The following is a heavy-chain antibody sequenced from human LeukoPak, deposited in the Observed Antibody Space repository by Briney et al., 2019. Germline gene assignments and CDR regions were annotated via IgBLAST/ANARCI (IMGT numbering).Heavy chain of an antibody. CDR3: AKGYCSSTSCYNYYYMDV. D-gene: IGHD2-2*02. CDR1: GFTFSSYA. CDR2: ISGSGGST. Sequence: PGGSLRLSCAASGFTFSSYAMSWVRQAPGKGLEWVSAISGSGGSTYYANSVKGRFTISRDNSKNTLYLQMNSLRAEDTAVYYCAKGYCSSTSCYNYYYMDVWGKGTTVTVSS. J-gene: IGHJ6*03. V-gene: IGHV3-23*01.